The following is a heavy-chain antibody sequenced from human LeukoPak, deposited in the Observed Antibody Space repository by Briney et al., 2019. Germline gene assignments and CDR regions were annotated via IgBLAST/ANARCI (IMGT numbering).Heavy chain of an antibody. CDR2: INHSGST. J-gene: IGHJ5*02. CDR3: ARGGSGYLNWFDP. V-gene: IGHV4-34*01. D-gene: IGHD3-3*01. Sequence: SETLPLTCAVYGVSFSGYYWIWLRQPPGKGLEWIGEINHSGSTNYNPSLKSRVTISVDTSKNQLYLKLSSVTAADTAVYYCARGGSGYLNWFDPWGQGTLVTVSS. CDR1: GVSFSGYY.